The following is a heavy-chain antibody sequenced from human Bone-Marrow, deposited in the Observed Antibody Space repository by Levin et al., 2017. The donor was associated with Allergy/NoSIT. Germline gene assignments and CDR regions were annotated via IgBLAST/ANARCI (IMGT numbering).Heavy chain of an antibody. CDR2: VYPGDSDI. J-gene: IGHJ4*02. D-gene: IGHD2-2*01. CDR1: GYNFGNNW. CDR3: ARHSRTCLTSGQFDY. Sequence: GESLKISCKGAGYNFGNNWIAWVRQMPGKGLEWMGIVYPGDSDIIYSPSFKGQVTMSVDRSSRTAYLQWDRLKAADTAMYYCARHSRTCLTSGQFDYWGQGTRVTVSS. V-gene: IGHV5-51*01.